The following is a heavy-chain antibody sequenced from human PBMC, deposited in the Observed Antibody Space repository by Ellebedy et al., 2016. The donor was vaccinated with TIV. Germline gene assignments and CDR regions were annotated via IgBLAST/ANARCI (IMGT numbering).Heavy chain of an antibody. V-gene: IGHV3-7*02. CDR2: IKQDGSEK. CDR1: GFSFSSYG. J-gene: IGHJ3*02. CDR3: ASLRGYNYGVNPSADLDI. D-gene: IGHD5-18*01. Sequence: GGSLRLSCAASGFSFSSYGINWVRQAPGKGLEWVANIKQDGSEKYYVDSVKGRFTISRDNAKNSLYLQMNSLRAEDTAVYYCASLRGYNYGVNPSADLDIWGQGTMVTVSS.